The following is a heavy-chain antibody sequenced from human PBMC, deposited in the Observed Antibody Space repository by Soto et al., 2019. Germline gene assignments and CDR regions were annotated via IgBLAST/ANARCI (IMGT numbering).Heavy chain of an antibody. V-gene: IGHV1-18*01. J-gene: IGHJ4*02. Sequence: QVQLVQSGAEVKKPGASVKVSCKASGYTFTSYGISWVRQAPGQGLEWMGWISAYNGNTTYAQKLQGRATMTTDTSPSHAYMELRRLRSDDTAVYYCASNGVTMVRGAPDYWGQGTLVTVSS. CDR3: ASNGVTMVRGAPDY. D-gene: IGHD3-10*01. CDR1: GYTFTSYG. CDR2: ISAYNGNT.